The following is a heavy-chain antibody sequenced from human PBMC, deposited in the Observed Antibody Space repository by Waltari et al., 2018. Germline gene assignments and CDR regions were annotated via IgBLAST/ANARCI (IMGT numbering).Heavy chain of an antibody. D-gene: IGHD3-16*01. CDR1: GYTFCRYY. V-gene: IGHV1-46*01. J-gene: IGHJ5*02. Sequence: QVQLVQSGTEVKKPGASVKISCKASGYTFCRYYMHWVRQAHGQGIGWMGLINPGGDAAVYAQKFQGRLTMTRDTSTSTLYMELSSLRSEDTATYYCSKDDPGWVSHFSWGQGTLVTVSS. CDR2: INPGGDAA. CDR3: SKDDPGWVSHFS.